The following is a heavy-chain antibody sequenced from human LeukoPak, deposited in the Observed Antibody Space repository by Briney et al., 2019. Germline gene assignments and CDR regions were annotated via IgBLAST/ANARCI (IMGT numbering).Heavy chain of an antibody. Sequence: TGGSLRLSCAASGFTFSSYWMNWVRQAPGKGLEWVANIKQDGSEKNYVDSVKGRFTISRDNAKNSLYLQMNSLRAEDTAVYYCRVFAETADYWGPGTPVTVSS. D-gene: IGHD1-1*01. J-gene: IGHJ4*02. CDR1: GFTFSSYW. CDR3: RVFAETADY. CDR2: IKQDGSEK. V-gene: IGHV3-7*01.